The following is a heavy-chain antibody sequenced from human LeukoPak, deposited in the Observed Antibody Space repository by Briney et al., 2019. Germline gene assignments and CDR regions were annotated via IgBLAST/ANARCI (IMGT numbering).Heavy chain of an antibody. CDR1: GFTFNTYS. CDR2: ISSSSSTI. D-gene: IGHD1-1*01. J-gene: IGHJ4*02. Sequence: PGGSLRLSCAVSGFTFNTYSMNWVRQAPGKGLEWVSYISSSSSTIYYADSVKGRFTISRDNAKNTLYLQMNSLRAEDTAVYYCARLPYKWNDDRGQGTLVTVSS. CDR3: ARLPYKWNDD. V-gene: IGHV3-48*01.